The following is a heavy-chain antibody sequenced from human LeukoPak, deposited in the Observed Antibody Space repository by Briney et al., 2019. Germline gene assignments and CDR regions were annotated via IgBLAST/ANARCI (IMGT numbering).Heavy chain of an antibody. J-gene: IGHJ4*02. CDR3: VRSSSSIFDY. CDR2: IYNSGST. D-gene: IGHD6-6*01. V-gene: IGHV4-38-2*02. CDR1: GYSISSGYY. Sequence: SETLSLTCTVSGYSISSGYYWGWIRQPPGKWLEWIGSIYNSGSTYYNPSLKSRVTISVDTSKNQFSLKLSSVTAADTAVYYCVRSSSSIFDYWGQGTLVTVSS.